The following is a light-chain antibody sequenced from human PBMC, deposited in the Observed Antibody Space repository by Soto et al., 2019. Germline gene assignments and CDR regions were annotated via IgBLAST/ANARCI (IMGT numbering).Light chain of an antibody. CDR2: DDS. CDR3: QVWDSSSDHSYV. CDR1: NIGSKS. Sequence: SYELTQPPSVSVAPGQTARITCGGNNIGSKSVHWYQQKPGQAPVLVVYDDSDRPSGIPDRFSGSNSGNTATLTISRVEAGDEADYYCQVWDSSSDHSYVFGTGTKVTVL. V-gene: IGLV3-21*02. J-gene: IGLJ1*01.